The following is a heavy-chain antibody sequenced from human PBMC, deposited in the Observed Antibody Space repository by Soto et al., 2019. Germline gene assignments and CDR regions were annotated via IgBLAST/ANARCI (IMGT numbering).Heavy chain of an antibody. J-gene: IGHJ4*02. V-gene: IGHV1-18*04. CDR1: GYTFTSYG. D-gene: IGHD3-22*01. CDR2: ISAYNGNT. Sequence: ASLKVSCKASGYTFTSYGISWVRQAPGQGLEWMGWISAYNGNTNYAQKLQGRVTMTTDTSTSTAYMELRSLRSDDTAVYYCAREAREPYSSGYYSTTDYWGQGTLVTVSS. CDR3: AREAREPYSSGYYSTTDY.